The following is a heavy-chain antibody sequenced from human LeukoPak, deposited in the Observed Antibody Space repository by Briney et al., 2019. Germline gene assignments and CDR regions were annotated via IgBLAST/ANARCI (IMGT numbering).Heavy chain of an antibody. CDR1: GYTFTGYY. CDR2: INPNSGGT. J-gene: IGHJ4*02. D-gene: IGHD3-9*01. CDR3: ARPYDILTGYYDFDY. Sequence: ASVKVSCKASGYTFTGYYMHWVRQAPGQGLEWMGWINPNSGGTNYAQKFQGRVTMTRDTSISTAYMELSRLRSDDTAVYYCARPYDILTGYYDFDYWGQGTLVTVSS. V-gene: IGHV1-2*02.